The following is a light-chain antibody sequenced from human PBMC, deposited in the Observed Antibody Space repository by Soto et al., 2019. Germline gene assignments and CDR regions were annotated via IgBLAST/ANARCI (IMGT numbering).Light chain of an antibody. J-gene: IGKJ5*01. CDR1: QDINIY. V-gene: IGKV1-33*01. CDR3: QQYDILPIT. Sequence: DIQMTQSPSSLFASVGDRVTITCQATQDINIYLNWYQQKPGKAPNXLIYDASNLEIGVPSRFSGSGSGTHFTFTISSLQTEDSGTCYGQQYDILPITFGRGTRLEIK. CDR2: DAS.